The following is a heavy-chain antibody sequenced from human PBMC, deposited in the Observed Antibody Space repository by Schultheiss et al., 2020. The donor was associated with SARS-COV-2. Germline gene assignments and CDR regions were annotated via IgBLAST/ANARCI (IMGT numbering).Heavy chain of an antibody. J-gene: IGHJ6*02. V-gene: IGHV3-66*01. D-gene: IGHD1-1*01. Sequence: GGSLRLSCAASGFTVSSNYMSWVRQAPGKGLEWVSVIYSGGSTYYADSVKGRFTISRDNSKNTLYLQMNSLRAEDTAVYYCASGRERTYYYGMDVWGQGTTVTVSS. CDR2: IYSGGST. CDR1: GFTVSSNY. CDR3: ASGRERTYYYGMDV.